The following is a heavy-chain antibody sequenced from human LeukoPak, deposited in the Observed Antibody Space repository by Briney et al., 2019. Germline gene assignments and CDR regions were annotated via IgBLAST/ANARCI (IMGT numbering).Heavy chain of an antibody. CDR2: INPNSGGT. V-gene: IGHV1-2*02. Sequence: ASVKVSCKASGYTFTGYYMHWVRQAPGQGLEWMGWINPNSGGTNYAHKFQGRVTMTRDTSISTAYMELSRLRSDDTAVYYCAREALGGYSYGLDYWGQGTLVTVSS. D-gene: IGHD5-18*01. CDR3: AREALGGYSYGLDY. CDR1: GYTFTGYY. J-gene: IGHJ4*02.